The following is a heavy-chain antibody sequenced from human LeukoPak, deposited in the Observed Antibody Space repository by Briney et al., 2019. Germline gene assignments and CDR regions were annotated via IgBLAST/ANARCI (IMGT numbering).Heavy chain of an antibody. CDR1: GGSISSYY. J-gene: IGHJ6*02. D-gene: IGHD6-19*01. Sequence: NPSETLSLTCTVSGGSISSYYWSWIRQPPGKGLEGSGYIYYSGSTDYNPSLKSRVTISVDTSKNQFSLKLSSVTAADTAVYYCARAKGWMLLYYYYGMDVWGQGTTVTVSS. CDR3: ARAKGWMLLYYYYGMDV. V-gene: IGHV4-59*01. CDR2: IYYSGST.